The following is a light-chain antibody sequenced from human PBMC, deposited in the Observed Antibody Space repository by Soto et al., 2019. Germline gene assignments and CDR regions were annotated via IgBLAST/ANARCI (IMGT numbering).Light chain of an antibody. J-gene: IGKJ1*01. CDR1: QSISSC. Sequence: DIQMTQSPSTLSASVGDRVTITCRASQSISSCLTWYQQKPGKAPKLLIYGASSLEKGVPSRFSGSGSGTKVALTISSMQPDDVATYYCHQYSSYDTCSFGQGTKVDIK. V-gene: IGKV1-5*01. CDR2: GAS. CDR3: HQYSSYDTCS.